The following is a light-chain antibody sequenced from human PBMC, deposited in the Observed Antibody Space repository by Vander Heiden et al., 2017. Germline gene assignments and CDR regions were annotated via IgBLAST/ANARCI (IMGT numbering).Light chain of an antibody. CDR2: AAS. V-gene: IGKV1-39*01. J-gene: IGKJ4*01. CDR3: QQSYSTPLT. Sequence: DIQMTQSPSSLSASVGDRVTITCRASQSISSYLNWYQQKPGKAPKLLIYAASSLQSGVPSRFSRSGSGTDFTLTISSLQPEDFATYYCQQSYSTPLTFGGWTKAELK. CDR1: QSISSY.